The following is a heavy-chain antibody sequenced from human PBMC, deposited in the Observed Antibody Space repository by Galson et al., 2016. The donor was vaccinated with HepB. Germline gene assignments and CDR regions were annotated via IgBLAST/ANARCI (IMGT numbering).Heavy chain of an antibody. V-gene: IGHV3-9*01. Sequence: SLRLSCAASEFPFDDYAMHWVRQAPGKGLAWVSGISWNSGNIDYADSVKGRFTISRDHAKNSLFLQMTSLRVEDTALYYCARGHAAGYLTTWIDSWGQGPLVTVSS. CDR2: ISWNSGNI. D-gene: IGHD3-9*01. CDR1: EFPFDDYA. CDR3: ARGHAAGYLTTWIDS. J-gene: IGHJ4*02.